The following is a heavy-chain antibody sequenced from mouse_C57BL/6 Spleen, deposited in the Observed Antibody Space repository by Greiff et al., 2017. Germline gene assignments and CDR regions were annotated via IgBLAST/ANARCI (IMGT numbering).Heavy chain of an antibody. J-gene: IGHJ3*01. V-gene: IGHV1-18*01. Sequence: VQLQQFGPELVKPGASVKIPCKASGYTFTDYNMDWVKQSHGKSLEWIGDINPNNGGTIYNQKFKGKATLTVDKSSSTAYMELRSLTSEDTAVYYCARGGIFAYWGQGTLVTVSA. CDR1: GYTFTDYN. CDR2: INPNNGGT. CDR3: ARGGIFAY.